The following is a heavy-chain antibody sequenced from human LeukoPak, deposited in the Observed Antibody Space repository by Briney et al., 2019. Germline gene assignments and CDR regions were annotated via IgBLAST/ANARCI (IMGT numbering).Heavy chain of an antibody. Sequence: GGSLRLSCAASGFNLHLHAMSWVRQTPGKGLEWVADIRSDSSTTAYADSVKGRFTISRDNSKMTLYLQMDSLRAEDTAVYYCTKDLILPAYQPFDYWGPGTLVTVSS. CDR2: IRSDSSTT. V-gene: IGHV3-23*01. CDR1: GFNLHLHA. CDR3: TKDLILPAYQPFDY. D-gene: IGHD3-9*01. J-gene: IGHJ4*02.